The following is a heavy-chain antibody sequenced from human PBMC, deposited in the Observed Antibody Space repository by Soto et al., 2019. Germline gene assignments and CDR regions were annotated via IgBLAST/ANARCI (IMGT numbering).Heavy chain of an antibody. CDR3: FAAGSGTVGAFVM. V-gene: IGHV1-8*01. CDR1: GYSFSSYD. CDR2: MNPNSGGT. J-gene: IGHJ3*02. D-gene: IGHD6-19*01. Sequence: ASVKVSCKASGYSFSSYDINWVLQATGQGLEWMGWMNPNSGGTGYAQKFQGRVTMTRSTSESTAYMELSSLRSEDTAVYYWFAAGSGTVGAFVMWGKGTRVTVAS.